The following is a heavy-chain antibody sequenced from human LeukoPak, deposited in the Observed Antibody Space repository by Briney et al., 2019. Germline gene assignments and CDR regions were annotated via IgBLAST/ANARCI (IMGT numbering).Heavy chain of an antibody. CDR2: IYYSGST. CDR1: GGSISSSSYY. V-gene: IGHV4-39*01. J-gene: IGHJ3*02. Sequence: SETLSLTCTVSGGSISSSSYYWGWIRQPPGKGLEWIGSIYYSGSTYYNPSLKSRVTISVDTSKNQFSLKLSSVTAADTAVYYCARQAFSESALAFDIWGQGTMVTVSS. CDR3: ARQAFSESALAFDI. D-gene: IGHD1-26*01.